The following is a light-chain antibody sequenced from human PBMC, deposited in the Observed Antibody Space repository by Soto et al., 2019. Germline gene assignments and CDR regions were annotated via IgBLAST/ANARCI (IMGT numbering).Light chain of an antibody. V-gene: IGLV4-60*02. Sequence: QLVLTQSSSASASLGSSVSLTCTLSSGHSSYIIAWHQQQPGKAPRYLMKLEGSGSYNKGSGVPDRFSGSSSGADRYLTISNLQFEDEGDYYCETWDANTYVFGTGTKFTVL. CDR1: SGHSSYI. J-gene: IGLJ1*01. CDR3: ETWDANTYV. CDR2: LEGSGSY.